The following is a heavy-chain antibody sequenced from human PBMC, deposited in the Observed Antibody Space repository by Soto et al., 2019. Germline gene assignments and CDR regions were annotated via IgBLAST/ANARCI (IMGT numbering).Heavy chain of an antibody. J-gene: IGHJ6*02. V-gene: IGHV3-11*06. CDR3: ARRSGYSYGYPYYYYGMDV. CDR2: ISSSSSYT. Sequence: GGSLRLSCAASGFTFSDYYMSWIRQAPGKGLEWVSYISSSSSYTNYADSVKGRFTISRDNAKNSLYLQMNSLRAEDTAVYYCARRSGYSYGYPYYYYGMDVWGQGTTVTVSS. CDR1: GFTFSDYY. D-gene: IGHD5-18*01.